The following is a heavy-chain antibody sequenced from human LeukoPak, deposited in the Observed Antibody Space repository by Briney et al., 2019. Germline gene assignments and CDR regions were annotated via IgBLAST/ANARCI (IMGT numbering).Heavy chain of an antibody. CDR1: GFIFSSFE. Sequence: PGGSLRLSCEASGFIFSSFELNWVRQAPGKGLEWVAHISDEEDIIYADSVKGRFAISRDNAKNSQYLQMTSLRADDTGVYYCARSGGSYKPFDFWGQGTLVTVSS. CDR2: ISDEEDI. CDR3: ARSGGSYKPFDF. V-gene: IGHV3-48*03. J-gene: IGHJ4*02. D-gene: IGHD3-16*01.